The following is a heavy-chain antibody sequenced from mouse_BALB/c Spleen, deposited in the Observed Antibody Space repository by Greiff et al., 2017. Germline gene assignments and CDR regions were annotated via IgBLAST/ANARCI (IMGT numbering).Heavy chain of an antibody. V-gene: IGHV1-4*01. CDR3: ARSPDGYYDAMDY. J-gene: IGHJ4*01. Sequence: QVQLKESGAELARPGASVKMSCKASGYTFTSYTMHWVKQRPGQGLEWIGYINPSSGYTNYNQKFKDKATLTADKSSSTAYMQLSSLTSEDSAVYYCARSPDGYYDAMDYWGQGTSVTVSS. CDR2: INPSSGYT. CDR1: GYTFTSYT. D-gene: IGHD2-3*01.